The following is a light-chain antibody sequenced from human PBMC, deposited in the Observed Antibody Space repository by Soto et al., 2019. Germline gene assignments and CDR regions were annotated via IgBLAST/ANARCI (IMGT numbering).Light chain of an antibody. Sequence: QSALTRPASVSGSPGQSITISCTGTSNDVGNHNYVSWYQHFSGKAPKLVIYDVSYRPSGVSNRFSGSKSGNTASLTISGLQTEDEADYYCSSYTNTITYVFGTGTKVTVL. J-gene: IGLJ1*01. CDR3: SSYTNTITYV. V-gene: IGLV2-14*03. CDR1: SNDVGNHNY. CDR2: DVS.